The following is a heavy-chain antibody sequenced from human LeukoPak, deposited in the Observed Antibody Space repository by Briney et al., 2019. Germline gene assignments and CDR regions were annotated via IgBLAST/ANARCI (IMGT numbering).Heavy chain of an antibody. CDR2: ISSSSSYI. Sequence: GSLRLSCAASGFTFSSYSMNWVRQAPGKGLEWVSSISSSSSYIYYADSVKGRFTISRDNAKNSLYLQMNSLRAEDTAVYYCARDRAGIAAAGTNNDFDYWGQGTLVTVSS. CDR3: ARDRAGIAAAGTNNDFDY. V-gene: IGHV3-21*01. J-gene: IGHJ4*02. CDR1: GFTFSSYS. D-gene: IGHD6-13*01.